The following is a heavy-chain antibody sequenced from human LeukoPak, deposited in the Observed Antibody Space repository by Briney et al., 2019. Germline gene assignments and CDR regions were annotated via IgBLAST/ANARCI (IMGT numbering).Heavy chain of an antibody. CDR1: GGTFSSYA. D-gene: IGHD2-2*01. Sequence: GASVKVSCKASGGTFSSYAISWVRQAPGQGLEWMGGIIPIFGTANYAQKFQGRVTITADESTSTAYMELSSLRSGDTAVYYCARVVPAAVNWFDPWGQGTLVTVSS. CDR2: IIPIFGTA. V-gene: IGHV1-69*01. CDR3: ARVVPAAVNWFDP. J-gene: IGHJ5*02.